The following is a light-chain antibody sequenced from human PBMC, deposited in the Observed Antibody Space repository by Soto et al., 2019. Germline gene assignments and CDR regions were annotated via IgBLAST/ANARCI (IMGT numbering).Light chain of an antibody. CDR3: SSYTSTSAWV. J-gene: IGLJ2*01. CDR2: EVS. V-gene: IGLV2-14*01. Sequence: QSALTQPASVSGSPGQSITISCTGTSSDVGAYNSVSWFQQHPGKAPQLIIYEVSNRPSGVSDRFSASKSGDTASLTISGLQPEDGTDYYCSSYTSTSAWVFGGGTKLTVL. CDR1: SSDVGAYNS.